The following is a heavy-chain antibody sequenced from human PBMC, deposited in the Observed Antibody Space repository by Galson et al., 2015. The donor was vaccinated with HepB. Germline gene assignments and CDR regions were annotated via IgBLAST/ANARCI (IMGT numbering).Heavy chain of an antibody. Sequence: SGAEVKKPGESLRISCKGSGYSFTSYWISWVRQMPGKGLEWMGRIDPSDSYTNYSPSFQGHVTISADKSISAAYLQWSSLKASDTAMYYCARQGYGSGSYYNVDDYWGQGTLVTVSS. CDR3: ARQGYGSGSYYNVDDY. V-gene: IGHV5-10-1*01. CDR2: IDPSDSYT. CDR1: GYSFTSYW. J-gene: IGHJ4*02. D-gene: IGHD3-10*01.